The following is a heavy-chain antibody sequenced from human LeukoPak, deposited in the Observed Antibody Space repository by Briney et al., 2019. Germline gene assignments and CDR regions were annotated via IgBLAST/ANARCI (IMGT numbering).Heavy chain of an antibody. CDR3: ARELFGELVPYNWFDS. V-gene: IGHV1-18*01. J-gene: IGHJ5*01. Sequence: RLQGRVTMTTDTSTSTAYMELRSLRSDDTAVYYCARELFGELVPYNWFDSWGQGTLVTVSS. D-gene: IGHD3-10*02.